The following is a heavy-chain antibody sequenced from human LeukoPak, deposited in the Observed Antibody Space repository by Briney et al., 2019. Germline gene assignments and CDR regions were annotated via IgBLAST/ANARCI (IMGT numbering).Heavy chain of an antibody. V-gene: IGHV4-59*08. CDR1: GGSISSYY. CDR3: ARVPDYYYYYGMDV. Sequence: SETLSLTCTVSGGSISSYYWSWIRQPPGKGLEWIGYIYYSGSTNYNPSLKSRVTISLDTSKNQFSLKLSSVTAADTAVYYCARVPDYYYYYGMDVWGQGTTVTVSS. J-gene: IGHJ6*02. CDR2: IYYSGST. D-gene: IGHD1-14*01.